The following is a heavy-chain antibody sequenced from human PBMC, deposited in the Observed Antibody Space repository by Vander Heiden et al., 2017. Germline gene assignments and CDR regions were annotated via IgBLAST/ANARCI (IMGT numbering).Heavy chain of an antibody. D-gene: IGHD1-26*01. CDR3: AKTGGSHSLEDFQH. CDR1: GFTFDDNA. J-gene: IGHJ1*01. CDR2: ISWNSGSI. V-gene: IGHV3-9*01. Sequence: EVQLVESGGGLVQPGRSLRLSCAASGFTFDDNAMRWVRQAPGKGLEWVSGISWNSGSIGYADSVKGRFTISRDNAKNSLYLQMNSLRAEDTALYYCAKTGGSHSLEDFQHWGQGTLVTVSS.